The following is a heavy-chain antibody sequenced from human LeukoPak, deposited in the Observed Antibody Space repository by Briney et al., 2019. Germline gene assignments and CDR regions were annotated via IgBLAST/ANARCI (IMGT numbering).Heavy chain of an antibody. V-gene: IGHV1-69*04. D-gene: IGHD6-13*01. Sequence: GASVTVSCKASGGTFSSYAISWVRQAPGQGLEWMGRIIPILGIANYAQKFQGRVTITADKSTSTAYMELSSLRSEDTAVYYCARDEWGIAAAGTEAFDIWGQGTMVTVSS. J-gene: IGHJ3*02. CDR3: ARDEWGIAAAGTEAFDI. CDR1: GGTFSSYA. CDR2: IIPILGIA.